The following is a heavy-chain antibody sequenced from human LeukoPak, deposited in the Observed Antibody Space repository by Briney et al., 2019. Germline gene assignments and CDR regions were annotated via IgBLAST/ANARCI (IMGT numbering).Heavy chain of an antibody. J-gene: IGHJ6*03. CDR1: GGSFSGYY. V-gene: IGHV4-34*01. Sequence: SETLSLTCAVYGGSFSGYYWSWIRQPPGKGLEWIGEINHSGSTNYNPSLKSRVTISVDTSKNQFSLKLSSVTAADTAVCYCARLTARDYYYMDVWGKGTTVTVSS. CDR2: INHSGST. D-gene: IGHD2-21*02. CDR3: ARLTARDYYYMDV.